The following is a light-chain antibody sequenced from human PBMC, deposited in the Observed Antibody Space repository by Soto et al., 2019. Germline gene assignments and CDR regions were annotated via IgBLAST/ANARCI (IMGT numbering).Light chain of an antibody. Sequence: VLTQSPATLSLSPGERATLSCRASQSVSSYLAWYQQKPGQAPRLLIYDASNRATGIPARFSGSGSGTDFTLTISSLEPEDFAVYYCQQRSNWPPYTFGQGTKLEIK. J-gene: IGKJ2*01. V-gene: IGKV3-11*01. CDR2: DAS. CDR1: QSVSSY. CDR3: QQRSNWPPYT.